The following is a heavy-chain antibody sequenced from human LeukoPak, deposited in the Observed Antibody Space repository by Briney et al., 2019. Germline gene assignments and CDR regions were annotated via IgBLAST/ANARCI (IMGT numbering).Heavy chain of an antibody. D-gene: IGHD3-9*01. V-gene: IGHV3-30*02. CDR2: IRYDGSNK. CDR1: GFTFSSYG. J-gene: IGHJ4*02. CDR3: AREGPYIRYFDY. Sequence: GGSLRLSCAASGFTFSSYGMHWVRQAPGKGLEWVAFIRYDGSNKYYADSVKGRFTISRDNAKNSLYLQMNSLRAEDTAVYYCAREGPYIRYFDYWGQGALVTVSS.